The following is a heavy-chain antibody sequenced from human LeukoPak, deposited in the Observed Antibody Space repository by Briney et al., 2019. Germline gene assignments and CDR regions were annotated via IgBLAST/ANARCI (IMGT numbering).Heavy chain of an antibody. V-gene: IGHV3-49*04. CDR1: GFTFGDYA. CDR3: TRGSDLGYYFDY. Sequence: GRSLRLSCTASGFTFGDYAMSWVRQAPGKGLEWVGFIRSKAYGGTTEYAASVKGRFTISRDDSKSIAYLQMNSLKTEDTAVYYCTRGSDLGYYFDYWGQGTLVTVSS. CDR2: IRSKAYGGTT. J-gene: IGHJ4*02. D-gene: IGHD3-16*01.